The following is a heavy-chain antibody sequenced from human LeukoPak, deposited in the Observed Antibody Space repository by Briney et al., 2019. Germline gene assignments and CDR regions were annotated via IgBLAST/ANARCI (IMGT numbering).Heavy chain of an antibody. J-gene: IGHJ4*02. D-gene: IGHD3-22*01. Sequence: GSLRLSCAASGFTFSSYAMSWVRQAPGKGLEWVSAISGSGGSTYYADSVEGRFTISRDNSKNTLYLQMNSLRVEDTAVYFCARGIVVVATEYYFDYWGQGSQVTVSS. CDR2: ISGSGGST. CDR1: GFTFSSYA. CDR3: ARGIVVVATEYYFDY. V-gene: IGHV3-23*01.